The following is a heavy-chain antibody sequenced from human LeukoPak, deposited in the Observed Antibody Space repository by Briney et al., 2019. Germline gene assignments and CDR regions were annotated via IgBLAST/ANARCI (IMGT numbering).Heavy chain of an antibody. CDR3: TTDDFGYGDYVLNY. D-gene: IGHD4-17*01. CDR2: IKSKTDGGTT. J-gene: IGHJ4*02. V-gene: IGHV3-15*01. Sequence: GGSLRLSCAASGFTFSNAWMSWVRQAPGKGLEWVGRIKSKTDGGTTDYAAPVKGRFIISRDASRNTLYLQMDSLKTEDTAVYFCTTDDFGYGDYVLNYWGQGTLVTVSS. CDR1: GFTFSNAW.